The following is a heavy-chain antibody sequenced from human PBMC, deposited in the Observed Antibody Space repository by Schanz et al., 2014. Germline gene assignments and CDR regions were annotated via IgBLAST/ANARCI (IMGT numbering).Heavy chain of an antibody. V-gene: IGHV1-2*02. Sequence: QVQLVQSGAEVRKPGSSVKVSCKDSGGTFNNYAISWVRQAPGQGLEWMGRINPDSGGTNYAQKFQGRVTMTRDMSINTAYMELSRLRSDDSAVYYCASDFWSGYSHYYYGLDVWGQGTTVTVSS. J-gene: IGHJ6*02. CDR3: ASDFWSGYSHYYYGLDV. D-gene: IGHD3-3*01. CDR2: INPDSGGT. CDR1: GGTFNNYA.